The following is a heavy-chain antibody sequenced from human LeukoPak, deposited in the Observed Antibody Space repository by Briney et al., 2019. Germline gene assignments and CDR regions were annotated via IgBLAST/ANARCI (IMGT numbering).Heavy chain of an antibody. V-gene: IGHV3-23*01. CDR1: GFTFTSYA. CDR3: AKDIGLRYFDWGNWFDP. J-gene: IGHJ5*02. Sequence: PGGSLRLSCAASGFTFTSYAMSWVRQAPGKGLEWVSGISGSGGSTYYADSVKGRFTISRDNSKKTLYLQMNSLRAEDTAVYYCAKDIGLRYFDWGNWFDPWGQGTLVTVSS. CDR2: ISGSGGST. D-gene: IGHD3-9*01.